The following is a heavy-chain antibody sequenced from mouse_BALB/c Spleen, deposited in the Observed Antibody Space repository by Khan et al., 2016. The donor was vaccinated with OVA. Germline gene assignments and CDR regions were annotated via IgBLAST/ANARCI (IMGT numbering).Heavy chain of an antibody. CDR3: ARVYVFFAS. V-gene: IGHV1-26*01. J-gene: IGHJ3*01. Sequence: VQLQQSGPDLVKPGASVKLSCKASGYSFTLYYMSWVKQSHGKSLEWIGRVNPNTDNINYNQEFKGKAIFTVDKSSNTAYMELRSLTSEDSAVYFCARVYVFFASWGQGTLVTVSA. D-gene: IGHD2-14*01. CDR2: VNPNTDNI. CDR1: GYSFTLYY.